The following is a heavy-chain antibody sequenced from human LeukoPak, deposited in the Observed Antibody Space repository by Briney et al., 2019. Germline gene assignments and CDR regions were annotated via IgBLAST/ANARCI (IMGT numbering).Heavy chain of an antibody. CDR3: ATAPEWLQVRMHY. V-gene: IGHV3-7*01. CDR2: IKRDGREK. CDR1: GFPFGSYW. J-gene: IGHJ4*02. D-gene: IGHD5-24*01. Sequence: GGSLRLSCAASGFPFGSYWMSWVRQAPGKGREWVANIKRDGREKYYVDSVKGRFIISRNNAKNSMYLQMNSLRAEDTAVYYCATAPEWLQVRMHYWGQGTLVTVSS.